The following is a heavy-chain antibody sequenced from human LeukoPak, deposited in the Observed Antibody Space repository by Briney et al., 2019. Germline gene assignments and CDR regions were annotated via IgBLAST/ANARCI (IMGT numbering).Heavy chain of an antibody. CDR2: IKQDGSEK. Sequence: GGSLRLSCAASGFTFSSYWMSWVRQAPGKGLEWVANIKQDGSEKYYVDSVKGRFTISRDNAKNSLYLQMNSLRAEDTAVYYCAGARHSSGYYGSYYYYYYMDVWGKGTTVTVSS. CDR1: GFTFSSYW. D-gene: IGHD3-22*01. J-gene: IGHJ6*03. CDR3: AGARHSSGYYGSYYYYYYMDV. V-gene: IGHV3-7*01.